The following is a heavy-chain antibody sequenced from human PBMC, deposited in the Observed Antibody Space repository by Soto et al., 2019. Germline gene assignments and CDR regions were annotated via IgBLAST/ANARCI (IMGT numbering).Heavy chain of an antibody. Sequence: QVQLQESGPGLVKPSETLSLTCTVSGGSISSYYWSWIRQPPGKGLEWIGYIYYSGSTNYNPSLKSRVTISVDTYQNQYSLKLSSVAAADTAVDYCARGDDILNGPPTLNFDYWGQGTLVTVYS. V-gene: IGHV4-59*01. CDR3: ARGDDILNGPPTLNFDY. CDR2: IYYSGST. CDR1: GGSISSYY. J-gene: IGHJ4*02. D-gene: IGHD3-9*01.